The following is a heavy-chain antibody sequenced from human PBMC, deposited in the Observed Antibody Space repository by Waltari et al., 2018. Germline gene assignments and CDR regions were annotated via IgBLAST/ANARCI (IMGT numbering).Heavy chain of an antibody. Sequence: QVQLQESGPGLVQPSETLSLTCAVSGGSISSYYWGWVRQPPGKGLEWIGCTHYVGDTNYTPSLKSRVTISLDTSQNQFSLKLSSVTAADTAVYYCARATIFGIVIDAFDIWGQGTMVTVSS. CDR3: ARATIFGIVIDAFDI. J-gene: IGHJ3*02. V-gene: IGHV4-59*01. CDR1: GGSISSYY. CDR2: THYVGDT. D-gene: IGHD3-3*01.